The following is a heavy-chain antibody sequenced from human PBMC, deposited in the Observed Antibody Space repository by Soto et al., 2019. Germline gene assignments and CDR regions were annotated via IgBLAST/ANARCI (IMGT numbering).Heavy chain of an antibody. Sequence: QVQLVQSGAEVKKPGASVKVSCKASGYTFTSYDINWVRQATGQGLEWMGWMNPNRGNTGYAQKFQGRVTMTRNTSIRPAYLALSSLRSEDTAVYYCASGRPDYGDYWGQGTLVTVSS. J-gene: IGHJ4*02. V-gene: IGHV1-8*01. CDR1: GYTFTSYD. CDR3: ASGRPDYGDY. CDR2: MNPNRGNT.